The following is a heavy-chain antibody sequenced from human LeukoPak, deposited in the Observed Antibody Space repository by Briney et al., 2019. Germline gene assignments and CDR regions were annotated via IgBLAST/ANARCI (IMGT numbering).Heavy chain of an antibody. CDR1: GGSISSSSW. D-gene: IGHD2-8*01. V-gene: IGHV4-4*02. Sequence: KSSETLSLTCAVSGGSISSSSWWSWVRQPPGKGLEWIGEIYHSGSTNYNPSLKSRVTISVDKSKNQFSLNMSSVTAADTAVYHCARRIRQPNDNCFDPWGQGTLVTVSS. CDR2: IYHSGST. J-gene: IGHJ5*02. CDR3: ARRIRQPNDNCFDP.